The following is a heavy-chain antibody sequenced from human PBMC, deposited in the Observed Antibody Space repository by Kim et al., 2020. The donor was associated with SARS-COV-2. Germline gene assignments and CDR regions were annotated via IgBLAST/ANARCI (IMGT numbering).Heavy chain of an antibody. CDR2: IRSKANSYAT. Sequence: GGSLRLSCAASGFTFSGSAMHWVRQASGKGLEWVGRIRSKANSYATAYAASVKGRFTISRDDSKNMAYLQMNSLKTEDTAVYYCTRQREVLQLWLGRYYYYGMDVWGQGTTVTVSS. D-gene: IGHD5-18*01. J-gene: IGHJ6*02. CDR1: GFTFSGSA. CDR3: TRQREVLQLWLGRYYYYGMDV. V-gene: IGHV3-73*01.